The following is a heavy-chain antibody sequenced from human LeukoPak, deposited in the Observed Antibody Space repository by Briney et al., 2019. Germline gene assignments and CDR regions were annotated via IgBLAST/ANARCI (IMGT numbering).Heavy chain of an antibody. CDR2: VYPGDSDT. CDR1: GYSFPSYW. CDR3: ARLIVGATRYFDY. J-gene: IGHJ4*02. D-gene: IGHD1-26*01. V-gene: IGHV5-51*01. Sequence: PGESLKISCKGSGYSFPSYWIGWVRQLPGKGLEWMGIVYPGDSDTRYSPSFQGQVTISADKSISTAYLQWSSLKASDTAMYYCARLIVGATRYFDYWGQGTLVTVSS.